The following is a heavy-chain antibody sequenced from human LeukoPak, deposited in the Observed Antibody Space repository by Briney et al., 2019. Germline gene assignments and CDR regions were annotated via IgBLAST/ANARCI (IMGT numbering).Heavy chain of an antibody. Sequence: PAGGSLRLSCAASGFTFSSYAMSWVRQAPGKGQERVSAISGSGGSTYYADSVKGRFTISRDNSKNTLYLQMNSLRAEDTAVYYCAKDPTRGVPDSWGQGTLVTVSS. CDR1: GFTFSSYA. CDR2: ISGSGGST. CDR3: AKDPTRGVPDS. D-gene: IGHD3-10*01. J-gene: IGHJ4*02. V-gene: IGHV3-23*01.